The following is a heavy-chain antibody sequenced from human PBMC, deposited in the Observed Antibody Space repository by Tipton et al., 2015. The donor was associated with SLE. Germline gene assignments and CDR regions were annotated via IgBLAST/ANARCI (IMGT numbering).Heavy chain of an antibody. CDR3: VRELVGAAKDFFDYFDY. Sequence: TLSLTCTVSDGSTGSSLYFWGWIRQPPGKGLEWIGNIFYSGNTYYNPSLRSRVTISVDTSRSQFSLKLTSVTAADTAVYYCVRELVGAAKDFFDYFDYWGQGILVTVSS. D-gene: IGHD1-26*01. CDR1: DGSTGSSLYF. J-gene: IGHJ4*02. V-gene: IGHV4-39*07. CDR2: IFYSGNT.